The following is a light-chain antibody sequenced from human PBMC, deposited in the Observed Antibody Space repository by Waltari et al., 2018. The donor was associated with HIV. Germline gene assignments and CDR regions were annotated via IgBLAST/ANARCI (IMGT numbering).Light chain of an antibody. CDR3: CSFVGSYSYV. J-gene: IGLJ1*01. Sequence: QSALTQPRSVSGSPGQSVTLSCTGSSGALDGSSFVSWYQQHPGEAPKVVIYDVTKRPSGVPDRFPGPRSGKTGSLTIPGLQAEDEADYFCCSFVGSYSYVFGTGTKVTVL. CDR2: DVT. V-gene: IGLV2-11*01. CDR1: SGALDGSSF.